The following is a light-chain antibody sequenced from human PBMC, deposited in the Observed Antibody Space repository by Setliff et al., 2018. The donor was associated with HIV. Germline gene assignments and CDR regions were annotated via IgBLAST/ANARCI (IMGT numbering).Light chain of an antibody. CDR3: GTWDSSLSAGV. J-gene: IGLJ2*01. V-gene: IGLV1-51*01. Sequence: QSVLTQPPSVSAAPGQKVTISCSGSSSNIENNYVSWYQQLPGTAPTLLIYDNNQRPSGIPDRFSGSKSGTSATLGITGLQTGDEADYYCGTWDSSLSAGVFGGGTKVTVL. CDR2: DNN. CDR1: SSNIENNY.